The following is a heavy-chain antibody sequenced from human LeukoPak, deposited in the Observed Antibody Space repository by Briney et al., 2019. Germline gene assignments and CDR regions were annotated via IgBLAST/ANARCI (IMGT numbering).Heavy chain of an antibody. CDR2: ISYDGSNK. J-gene: IGHJ4*02. CDR1: GFTFSSYG. Sequence: AAGSLRLSCAASGFTFSSYGMHWVRQAPGKGLEWVAVISYDGSNKYYADSVKGRFTISRDNSKNTLYLQMNSLRAEDTAVYYCAKDSVATQGGVDYWGQGTLVTVSS. D-gene: IGHD5-12*01. CDR3: AKDSVATQGGVDY. V-gene: IGHV3-30*18.